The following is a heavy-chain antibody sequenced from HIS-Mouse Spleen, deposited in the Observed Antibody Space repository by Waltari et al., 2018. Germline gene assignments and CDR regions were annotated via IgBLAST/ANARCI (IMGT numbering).Heavy chain of an antibody. CDR1: GGSISSSSYY. CDR3: AIYKLTGDLDY. V-gene: IGHV4-39*01. J-gene: IGHJ4*02. D-gene: IGHD7-27*01. Sequence: QLQLQESGPGLVKPSETLSLTCTVSGGSISSSSYYWVWIRQPPGKGLEWIGSIYYSGSTYYNPSLKSRVTISVDTSKNQFSLKLSSVTAADTAVYYCAIYKLTGDLDYWGQGTLVTVSS. CDR2: IYYSGST.